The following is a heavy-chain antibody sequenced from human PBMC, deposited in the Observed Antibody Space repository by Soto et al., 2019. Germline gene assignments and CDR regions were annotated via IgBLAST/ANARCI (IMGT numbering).Heavy chain of an antibody. V-gene: IGHV3-15*01. D-gene: IGHD3-22*01. Sequence: VGSLRLSCAASGFTFSNAWMSWVRQAPGKGLEWVGRIKSKTDGGTTDYAAPVKGRFTISRDDSKNTLYLQMNSLKTEDTAVYYCTTDRYYDSSGYYYYYYYGMDVWGQGTTVTVSS. CDR1: GFTFSNAW. CDR2: IKSKTDGGTT. J-gene: IGHJ6*02. CDR3: TTDRYYDSSGYYYYYYYGMDV.